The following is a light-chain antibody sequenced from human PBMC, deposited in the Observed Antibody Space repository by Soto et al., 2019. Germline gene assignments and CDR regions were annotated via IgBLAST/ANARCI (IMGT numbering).Light chain of an antibody. J-gene: IGLJ1*01. CDR2: EVS. Sequence: QSALTQPASVSGSPGQSITISCTGTSSDVGNYNLVSWYQQHPGKAPKLMIYEVSKRPSGVSDRFSGSKSGNTASLTISGLQAEDEADYYCCSYADSSSLYVFGTGSVVTDL. CDR1: SSDVGNYNL. CDR3: CSYADSSSLYV. V-gene: IGLV2-23*02.